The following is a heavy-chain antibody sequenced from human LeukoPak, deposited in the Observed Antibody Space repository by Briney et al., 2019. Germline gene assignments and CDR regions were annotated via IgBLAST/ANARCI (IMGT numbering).Heavy chain of an antibody. D-gene: IGHD2-15*01. Sequence: PGGSLRLSCAASGSTFSSYSMNWVRQAPGKGLEWVSYISSTSSTIYYADSVKGRFTISRDNAKNSLYLQMNSLRAEDTAVYYCARDLAVVDNAFDIWGQGTMVTVSS. CDR2: ISSTSSTI. CDR1: GSTFSSYS. CDR3: ARDLAVVDNAFDI. J-gene: IGHJ3*02. V-gene: IGHV3-48*01.